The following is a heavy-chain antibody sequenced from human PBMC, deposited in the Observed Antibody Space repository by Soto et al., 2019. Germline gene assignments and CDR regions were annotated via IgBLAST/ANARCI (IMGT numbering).Heavy chain of an antibody. CDR3: AGEPLCGGVCYDQWLDP. CDR1: GYTFTSYP. CDR2: INIGNGHT. Sequence: QVQLVQSGAEVKKPGASVKVSCKTSGYTFTSYPIHWLRQAPGQGLEWMAWINIGNGHTKYSQKFQGRVTVTRDTYASTVYVEVSSLRSEDTAVYYCAGEPLCGGVCYDQWLDPWGQGTLVTVSS. V-gene: IGHV1-3*04. D-gene: IGHD2-21*02. J-gene: IGHJ5*02.